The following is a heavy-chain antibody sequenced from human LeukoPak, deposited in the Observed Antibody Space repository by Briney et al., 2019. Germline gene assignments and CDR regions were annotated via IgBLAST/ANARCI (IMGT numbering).Heavy chain of an antibody. Sequence: SETLSLTCAVYGGSFSGYYWNWIREPPGKGLEWIGEINHSGSTNYIPPLKSRVTISVDTSKNQFSLKLSSVAAADTAVYYCGRGSKMLGYNWFDPWGQGTLVTVSS. J-gene: IGHJ5*02. D-gene: IGHD1-26*01. CDR2: INHSGST. CDR1: GGSFSGYY. CDR3: GRGSKMLGYNWFDP. V-gene: IGHV4-34*01.